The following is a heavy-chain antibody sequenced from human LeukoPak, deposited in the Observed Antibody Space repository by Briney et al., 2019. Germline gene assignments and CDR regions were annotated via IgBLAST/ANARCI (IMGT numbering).Heavy chain of an antibody. CDR1: GFTFSDYD. V-gene: IGHV3-21*01. J-gene: IGHJ4*02. CDR3: GRAFPPLRTSSAGDL. CDR2: ISYLSSHV. Sequence: GGSLRLSCSASGFTFSDYDMNWVRKAPGKGLEWVSSISYLSSHVYYGDSVKGRFSISRDNAKNSLYLQMNSLGAEDTAIYYCGRAFPPLRTSSAGDLWGQGILVTVSS. D-gene: IGHD3-16*01.